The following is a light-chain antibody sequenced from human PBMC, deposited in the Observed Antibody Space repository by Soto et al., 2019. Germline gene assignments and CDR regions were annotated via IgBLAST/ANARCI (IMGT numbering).Light chain of an antibody. CDR2: DVS. Sequence: QSALTQPASVSGSPGQSITISCTGTSSDVGGYNYVSWYQHHPGKAPKLMIYDVSNRPSGVSNRFSGSKSGNTASLTISGLQAADEADYYCSSYTSSSTLGVVFGGGTKLTVL. V-gene: IGLV2-14*03. J-gene: IGLJ2*01. CDR1: SSDVGGYNY. CDR3: SSYTSSSTLGVV.